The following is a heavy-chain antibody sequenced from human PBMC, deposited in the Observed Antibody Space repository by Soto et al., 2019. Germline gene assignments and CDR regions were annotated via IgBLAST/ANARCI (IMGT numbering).Heavy chain of an antibody. D-gene: IGHD1-26*01. V-gene: IGHV4-59*01. CDR1: GGSTSSYY. J-gene: IGHJ4*02. CDR3: ARKALRGAYYFDY. Sequence: AETLSLTCTGSGGSTSSYYWSWIRQPPGKGLEWIGYIYYSGSTNYNPSLKSRVTISVDTSKNQFSLKLSSVTAADTAVYYCARKALRGAYYFDYWGQGTLVTVSS. CDR2: IYYSGST.